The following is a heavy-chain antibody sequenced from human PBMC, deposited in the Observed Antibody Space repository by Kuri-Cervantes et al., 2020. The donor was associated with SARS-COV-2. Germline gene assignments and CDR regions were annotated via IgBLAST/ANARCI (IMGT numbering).Heavy chain of an antibody. V-gene: IGHV3-48*04. Sequence: ETLSLTCAASGFTFSSYGMHWVRQAPGKGLEWVSYISSRSASTNYADSVRGRFTISRADAQNSLYLQMNSLRAEDTAVYFCVRVRYTYGYALDYWGRGTLVTVSS. CDR3: VRVRYTYGYALDY. J-gene: IGHJ4*02. CDR2: ISSRSAST. D-gene: IGHD5-18*01. CDR1: GFTFSSYG.